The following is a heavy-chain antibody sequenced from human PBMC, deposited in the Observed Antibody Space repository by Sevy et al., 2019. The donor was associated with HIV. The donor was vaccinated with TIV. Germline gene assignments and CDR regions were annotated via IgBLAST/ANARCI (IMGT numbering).Heavy chain of an antibody. D-gene: IGHD3-10*01. CDR2: IGGSADYT. J-gene: IGHJ4*02. Sequence: GESLKIYCVTSGFTFSSYAISWVLQTPGKGLESVSAIGGSADYTYYADPVKGRFTISRDNSKNSLYLQMTGLRAEDTAVYYCAKAISEHSYSDYWGQGTLVTVSS. CDR1: GFTFSSYA. CDR3: AKAISEHSYSDY. V-gene: IGHV3-23*01.